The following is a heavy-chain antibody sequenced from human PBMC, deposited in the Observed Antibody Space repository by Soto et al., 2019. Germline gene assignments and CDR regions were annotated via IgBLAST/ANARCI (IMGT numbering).Heavy chain of an antibody. CDR1: GYSFTSYW. V-gene: IGHV5-51*01. Sequence: GASLKISCKGSGYSFTSYWIGWVRQMPGKGLEWMGIIYPGDSDTRYSPSFQGQVTISADKSISTAYLQWSSLKASDTAMYYCARHVIAAAGPYDNWFDPWGQGTLVTVSS. J-gene: IGHJ5*02. D-gene: IGHD6-13*01. CDR2: IYPGDSDT. CDR3: ARHVIAAAGPYDNWFDP.